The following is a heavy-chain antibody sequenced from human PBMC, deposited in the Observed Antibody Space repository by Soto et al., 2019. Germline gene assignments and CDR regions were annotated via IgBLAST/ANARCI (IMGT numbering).Heavy chain of an antibody. CDR3: ARVGDIWGLDY. V-gene: IGHV4-34*01. J-gene: IGHJ4*02. CDR1: GGSFSGYY. D-gene: IGHD2-15*01. Sequence: QVQLQQWGAGLLKPSETLSLTCAVYGGSFSGYYWSWIRQPPGKGLEWIGEINHSGSTNYNPSLKSRVTISVDTSKNQFSLKLSSVTAADTAVDYCARVGDIWGLDYWGQGTLVTVSS. CDR2: INHSGST.